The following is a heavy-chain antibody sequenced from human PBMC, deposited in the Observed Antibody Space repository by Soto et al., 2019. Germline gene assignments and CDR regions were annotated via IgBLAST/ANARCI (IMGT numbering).Heavy chain of an antibody. CDR2: IKQDGSEK. D-gene: IGHD3-3*01. CDR1: GFTFSSYW. V-gene: IGHV3-7*03. Sequence: GGSLRLSCAASGFTFSSYWMSWVRQAPGKGLEWVANIKQDGSEKYYVDSVKGRFTTSRDNAKNSLYLQMNSLRAEDTAVYYCARVGTRFLASQRFDPWGQGTLVTVSS. CDR3: ARVGTRFLASQRFDP. J-gene: IGHJ5*02.